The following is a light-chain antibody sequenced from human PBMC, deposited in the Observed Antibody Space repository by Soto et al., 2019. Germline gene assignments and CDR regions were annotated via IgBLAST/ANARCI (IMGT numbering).Light chain of an antibody. V-gene: IGLV2-14*01. CDR1: SSDVGFYNY. CDR3: SSYTSSTTLGV. J-gene: IGLJ1*01. CDR2: EVS. Sequence: QSVLTQPASVSGSPGQSITISCTGTSSDVGFYNYVSWYQQHPGKAPKLMIYEVSYRPSGVSNRFSGSKFGNTASLTISGLQAEDEADYYCSSYTSSTTLGVFGTGTKVTVL.